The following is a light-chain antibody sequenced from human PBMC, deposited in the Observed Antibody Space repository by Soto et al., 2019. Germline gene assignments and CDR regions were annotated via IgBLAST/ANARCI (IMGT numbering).Light chain of an antibody. V-gene: IGKV1-5*03. Sequence: QLTPYPSTLSASVGHTVPITCRASQSVSNWLAWYQQKPGKAPNLLIYKASSLKNGVPSRFSGSGSGTEFTLTISSLQPDDFATYYCQPYNIFLTFGQGTIVAI. CDR1: QSVSNW. CDR3: QPYNIFLT. CDR2: KAS. J-gene: IGKJ1*01.